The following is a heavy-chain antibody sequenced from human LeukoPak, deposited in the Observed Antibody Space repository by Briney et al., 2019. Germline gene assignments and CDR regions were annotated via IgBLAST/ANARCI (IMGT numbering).Heavy chain of an antibody. CDR1: GFTFSSYS. CDR2: ISSSSSTI. J-gene: IGHJ5*02. D-gene: IGHD3-3*01. Sequence: QPGGSLRLSCAASGFTFSSYSMNWVRQAPGKGLEWVSYISSSSSTIYYADSVKGRFTISRDNAKNSLYLQMNSLRAKDTAVYYCARGPAYYDFWSAHPAWGQGTLVTVSS. V-gene: IGHV3-48*01. CDR3: ARGPAYYDFWSAHPA.